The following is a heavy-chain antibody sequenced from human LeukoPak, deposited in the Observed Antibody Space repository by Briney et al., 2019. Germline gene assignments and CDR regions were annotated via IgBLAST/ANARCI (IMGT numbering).Heavy chain of an antibody. J-gene: IGHJ4*02. V-gene: IGHV3-48*01. CDR2: ISSSSSTI. Sequence: GGSLRLSCAASGFTFSSYSMTWVRQAPGKGLEWVSYISSSSSTIYYADSVKGRFTISRDNAKNSLYLQMNSLRAEDTAVYYCARVGVIMPYWGQGTLVTVSS. CDR1: GFTFSSYS. CDR3: ARVGVIMPY. D-gene: IGHD3-3*01.